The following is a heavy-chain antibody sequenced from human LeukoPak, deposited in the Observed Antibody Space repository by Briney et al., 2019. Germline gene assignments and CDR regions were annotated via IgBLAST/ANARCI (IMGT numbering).Heavy chain of an antibody. J-gene: IGHJ4*02. V-gene: IGHV4-59*01. D-gene: IGHD4-17*01. CDR3: AKGGYGSLFTY. Sequence: SETLSLTCTVSGGSITSYYWSWIRQPPGKGLEWIGSIYYSGSTNHSPSLKSRVTISVDTSKKQFSLKLSGVSAADTAVYYCAKGGYGSLFTYWGQGTLVTVSS. CDR2: IYYSGST. CDR1: GGSITSYY.